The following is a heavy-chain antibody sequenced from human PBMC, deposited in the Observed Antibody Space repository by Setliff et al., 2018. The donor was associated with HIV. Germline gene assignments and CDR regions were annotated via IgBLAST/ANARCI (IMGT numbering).Heavy chain of an antibody. Sequence: SETLSLTCDVSGYSISSGYYWGWIRQPPGKGLEWIANIYHNGNTHYNPSVKSRVTISVDTSKNQFSLKLRSVTAADAAVYYCARRPPYWGFDFWGQGTLVTVSS. CDR1: GYSISSGYY. J-gene: IGHJ4*02. V-gene: IGHV4-38-2*01. D-gene: IGHD3-16*01. CDR3: ARRPPYWGFDF. CDR2: IYHNGNT.